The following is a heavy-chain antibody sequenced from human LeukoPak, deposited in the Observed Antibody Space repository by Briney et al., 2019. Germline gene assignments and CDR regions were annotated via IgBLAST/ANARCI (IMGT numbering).Heavy chain of an antibody. V-gene: IGHV3-7*01. CDR1: GFTFSSYW. D-gene: IGHD2-21*02. Sequence: GSLRLSCAASGFTFSSYWMSWVRQAPGKGLEGVANIKQDGSEKYYVDSVKGRFTISRDNAKISLYLQMNSLRAEDTAVYYCARGHHIVVVTAPNYFDYWGQGTLVTVSS. CDR3: ARGHHIVVVTAPNYFDY. J-gene: IGHJ4*02. CDR2: IKQDGSEK.